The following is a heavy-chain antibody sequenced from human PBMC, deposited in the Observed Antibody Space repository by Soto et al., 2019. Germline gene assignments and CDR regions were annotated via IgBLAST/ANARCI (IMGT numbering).Heavy chain of an antibody. V-gene: IGHV2-70*01. D-gene: IGHD6-13*01. CDR1: GFSLSTSGMC. J-gene: IGHJ4*02. CDR2: IDWNDDK. CDR3: ARIQKFSSSSQHFDY. Sequence: VSGPTLVNPTQTLTLTCTFSGFSLSTSGMCVSWIRQPPGKALEWLALIDWNDDKYYSTSLKTRLTISKDTSKNQVVLTMTNMDPVDTATYYCARIQKFSSSSQHFDYWGQGTLVTVSS.